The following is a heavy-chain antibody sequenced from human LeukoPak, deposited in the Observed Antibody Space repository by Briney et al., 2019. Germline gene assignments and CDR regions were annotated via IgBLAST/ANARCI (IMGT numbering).Heavy chain of an antibody. D-gene: IGHD3-9*01. Sequence: ASVKVSCKASGYTFTSYGISWVRQAPGQGLEWMGWLTSYNGNTNYAQKLQGRVTMTTDTSTSTAYMELRSLRSDDTAVYYCARSLLHYDILTGYPVFDYWGQGTLVTVSS. J-gene: IGHJ4*02. V-gene: IGHV1-18*01. CDR2: LTSYNGNT. CDR3: ARSLLHYDILTGYPVFDY. CDR1: GYTFTSYG.